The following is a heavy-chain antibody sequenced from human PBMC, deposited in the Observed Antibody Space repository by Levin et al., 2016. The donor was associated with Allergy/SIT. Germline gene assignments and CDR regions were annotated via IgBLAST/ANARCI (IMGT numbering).Heavy chain of an antibody. J-gene: IGHJ4*02. Sequence: GESLKISCAASGFTFSSYALHWVRQAPGKGLEWIALLSSDKSNEKYADSVKGRFTVSRDNSKDTLFLQMNSLRVEDTAFYYCSRGMGPGAYLIDYWGQGTLVTVSS. CDR1: GFTFSSYA. D-gene: IGHD2/OR15-2a*01. CDR2: LSSDKSNE. V-gene: IGHV3-30-3*01. CDR3: SRGMGPGAYLIDY.